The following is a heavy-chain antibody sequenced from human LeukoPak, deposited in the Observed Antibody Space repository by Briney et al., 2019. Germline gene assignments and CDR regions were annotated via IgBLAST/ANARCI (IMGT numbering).Heavy chain of an antibody. D-gene: IGHD3-22*01. CDR2: IWYDGSNK. Sequence: GGSLRLSCAASGFTFSSYGMHWGRQAPGKGLEWVAVIWYDGSNKYYADSVKGRFTISRDNSKNTLYLQMNSLRAEDTAVYYCARGEHYYDSSGYYFDYWGQGTLVTVSS. CDR1: GFTFSSYG. J-gene: IGHJ4*02. CDR3: ARGEHYYDSSGYYFDY. V-gene: IGHV3-33*01.